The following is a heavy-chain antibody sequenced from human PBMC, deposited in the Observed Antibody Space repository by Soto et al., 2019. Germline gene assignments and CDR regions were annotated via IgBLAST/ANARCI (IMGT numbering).Heavy chain of an antibody. CDR2: INPSGGST. Sequence: ASVKLSSKASGYTFTSYYRHWVRQAPGQGLEWMGIINPSGGSTSYAQKFQGRVTMTRDTSTSTVYMELSSLRSEDTAVYYCARAPLLDYYDSRGWLDYWGQGTLVTVSS. CDR3: ARAPLLDYYDSRGWLDY. V-gene: IGHV1-46*03. J-gene: IGHJ4*02. D-gene: IGHD3-22*01. CDR1: GYTFTSYY.